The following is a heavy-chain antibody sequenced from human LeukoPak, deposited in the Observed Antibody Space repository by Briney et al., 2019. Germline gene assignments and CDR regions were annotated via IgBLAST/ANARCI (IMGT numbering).Heavy chain of an antibody. V-gene: IGHV3-9*01. CDR1: GFTFDDYA. CDR2: ISWNSGSI. J-gene: IGHJ4*02. Sequence: AGGSLRLSCAASGFTFDDYAMHWVRQAPGKGLEWVSGISWNSGSIGYADSVKGRFTISRDNAKNSLYLQMNGLRAEDTALYYCAKDITSGPQYYFDYWGQGTLVTVSS. CDR3: AKDITSGPQYYFDY. D-gene: IGHD4-4*01.